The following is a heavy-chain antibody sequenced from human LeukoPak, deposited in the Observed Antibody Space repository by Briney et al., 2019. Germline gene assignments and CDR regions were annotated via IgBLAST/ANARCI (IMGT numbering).Heavy chain of an antibody. V-gene: IGHV1-18*01. CDR3: ARLYCSSTSCYIHGLDY. CDR2: ISAYNGNT. CDR1: GYTFTSYA. D-gene: IGHD2-2*01. J-gene: IGHJ4*02. Sequence: ASVKVSCKASGYTFTSYAMNWVRQAPGQGLEWMGWISAYNGNTNYAQKLQGRVTMTTDTSTSTAYMEPRSLRSDDTAVYYCARLYCSSTSCYIHGLDYWGQGTLVTVSS.